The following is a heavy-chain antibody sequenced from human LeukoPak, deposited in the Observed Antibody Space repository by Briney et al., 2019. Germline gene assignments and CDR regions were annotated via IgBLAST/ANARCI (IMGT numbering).Heavy chain of an antibody. CDR1: GFTFSGYA. CDR3: AKGLNGDYYNFDY. D-gene: IGHD4-17*01. CDR2: ISGSGGST. J-gene: IGHJ4*02. V-gene: IGHV3-23*01. Sequence: GGSLRLSCAASGFTFSGYAMSWVRQAPGKGLEWVSAISGSGGSTHYADSVKGRFTISRDNSKNTLYLQMNSLRAEDTAVYYCAKGLNGDYYNFDYWGQGTLVTVSS.